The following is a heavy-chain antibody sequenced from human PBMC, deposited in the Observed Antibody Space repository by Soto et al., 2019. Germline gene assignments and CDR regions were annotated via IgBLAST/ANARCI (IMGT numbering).Heavy chain of an antibody. CDR3: ARGGGVTTTGDDY. V-gene: IGHV4-30-2*01. CDR1: GGSINTATHS. J-gene: IGHJ4*02. CDR2: IYHSGST. Sequence: QLQLQESGSGLVKPSQTLSLTCAVSGGSINTATHSWSWIRQPPGKGLEWIGYIYHSGSTYYNPSVKGRFTISIAKSNNQFSLRLSSVTAADTAVYYCARGGGVTTTGDDYWGQGILVTVSS. D-gene: IGHD4-4*01.